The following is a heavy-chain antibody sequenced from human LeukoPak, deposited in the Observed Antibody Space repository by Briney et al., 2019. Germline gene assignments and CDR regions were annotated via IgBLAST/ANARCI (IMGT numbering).Heavy chain of an antibody. CDR2: VYTTGT. V-gene: IGHV4-4*07. D-gene: IGHD6-19*01. Sequence: PSETLSLTCTVSGGSISTYYWSWIRQPAGKGLEWIGHVYTTGTNYNPSLKSRVTMSVDTSKNQFSLRLSSVTAADTAVYYCVRQWPYFDYWGRGTLVTVSS. CDR1: GGSISTYY. J-gene: IGHJ4*02. CDR3: VRQWPYFDY.